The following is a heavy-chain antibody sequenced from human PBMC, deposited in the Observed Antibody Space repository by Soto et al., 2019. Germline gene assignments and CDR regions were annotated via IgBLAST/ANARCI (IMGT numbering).Heavy chain of an antibody. V-gene: IGHV3-15*07. CDR1: GLTISNAW. CDR2: IKNNTEGGTT. D-gene: IGHD2-15*01. J-gene: IGHJ6*02. CDR3: TTGSVEGV. Sequence: EVQLVESGGGFIYPGGSLRLSCAASGLTISNAWMNWVRQAPGKGLEWVGRIKNNTEGGTTDYAAAVKGRFTVSRDDSKNTLYLQMNSLKTEDTAVYYCTTGSVEGVWGQGTTVTVS.